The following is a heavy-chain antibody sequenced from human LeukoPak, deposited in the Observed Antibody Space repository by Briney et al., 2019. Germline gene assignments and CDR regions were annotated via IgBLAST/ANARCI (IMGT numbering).Heavy chain of an antibody. Sequence: SETLSLTCTVSGGSISSYYWSWIRQPPGKGLEWIGYIYYSGSTNYNPSLKSRVTISVDTSKNQFSLKLSSVTAADTAVYYCARGATRYYYYYYMDVWGKGTTVTVYS. CDR2: IYYSGST. J-gene: IGHJ6*03. D-gene: IGHD5-24*01. CDR3: ARGATRYYYYYYMDV. V-gene: IGHV4-59*01. CDR1: GGSISSYY.